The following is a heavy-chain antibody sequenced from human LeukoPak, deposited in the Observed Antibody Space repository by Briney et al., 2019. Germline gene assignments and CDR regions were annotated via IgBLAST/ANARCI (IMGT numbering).Heavy chain of an antibody. D-gene: IGHD6-19*01. Sequence: SETLSLTCAVYGGSFSGYYWSWIRQPPGKGLEWIGEINHSGSTNYNPSLKSRVTISVDTSKNQFSLKLSSVTAADTAVYYCASLSYSSGWLWHNDAFDIWGQGTMVTVSS. CDR3: ASLSYSSGWLWHNDAFDI. V-gene: IGHV4-34*01. CDR1: GGSFSGYY. J-gene: IGHJ3*02. CDR2: INHSGST.